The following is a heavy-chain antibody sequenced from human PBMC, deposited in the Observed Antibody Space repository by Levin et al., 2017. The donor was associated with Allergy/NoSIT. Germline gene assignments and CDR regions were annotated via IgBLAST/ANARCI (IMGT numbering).Heavy chain of an antibody. CDR1: GFSFSTYV. D-gene: IGHD6-25*01. Sequence: AGGSLRLSCAASGFSFSTYVFHWVRQAPGKGLEWVAVMSDDRTTKFYADSVKGRFAISRDNSKNTVYLHMKSLRTDDSAVYYCTRLDYWGRGTLVAVSS. V-gene: IGHV3-30*09. CDR3: TRLDY. J-gene: IGHJ4*02. CDR2: MSDDRTTK.